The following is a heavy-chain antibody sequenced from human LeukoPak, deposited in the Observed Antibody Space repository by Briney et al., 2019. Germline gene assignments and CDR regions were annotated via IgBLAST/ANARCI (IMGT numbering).Heavy chain of an antibody. D-gene: IGHD3-22*01. CDR2: IYTSGST. CDR3: AREYYDSSGYFDY. V-gene: IGHV4-61*02. CDR1: GGSISSGSYY. J-gene: IGHJ4*02. Sequence: SQTLSLTCTVSGGSISSGSYYWSWIRQPAGKGLEWIGRIYTSGSTNYNPSPKSRVTISVDTSKNQFSLKLSSVTAADTAVYYCAREYYDSSGYFDYWGQGTLVTVSS.